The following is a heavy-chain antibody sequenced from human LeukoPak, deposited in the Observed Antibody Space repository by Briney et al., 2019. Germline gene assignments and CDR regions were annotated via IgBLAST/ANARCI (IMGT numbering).Heavy chain of an antibody. CDR1: GGSFSDYY. CDR2: INHSGST. CDR3: ARVKLERRSTFDI. D-gene: IGHD1-1*01. J-gene: IGHJ3*02. V-gene: IGHV4-34*01. Sequence: PSETLSLTCAVYGGSFSDYYWSWLRQPPGKGLEWIGEINHSGSTNYNPSLKSRVTISVDTSKNQFSLRLSSVTAADTAVYYCARVKLERRSTFDIWGQGTMVTVSS.